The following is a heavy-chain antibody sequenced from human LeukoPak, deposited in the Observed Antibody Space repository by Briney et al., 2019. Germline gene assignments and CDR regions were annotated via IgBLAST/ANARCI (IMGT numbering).Heavy chain of an antibody. CDR2: ITSSSTYI. V-gene: IGHV3-21*01. J-gene: IGHJ4*02. D-gene: IGHD2-2*01. Sequence: GGSLRLSCAASGFTFSSYSMNWVREAPGKGLEWVSAITSSSTYIYYADSLKGRFTISRDNAKNSLYLQMNSLRAEDTAVYYCASLGGCSSTSCYPADYWGQGTLVTVSS. CDR1: GFTFSSYS. CDR3: ASLGGCSSTSCYPADY.